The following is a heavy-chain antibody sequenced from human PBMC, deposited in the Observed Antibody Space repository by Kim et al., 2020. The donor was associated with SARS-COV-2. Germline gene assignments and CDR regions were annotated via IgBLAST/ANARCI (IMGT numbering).Heavy chain of an antibody. Sequence: ASVKVSCKASGYTFTSYYMHWVRQAPGQGLEWIGIINPSGGSTSYAQKFQGRVTMTRDTSTSTVYMELSSLRSEDTAVYYCARVRGWYPHDYWGQGTLVTVSS. CDR3: ARVRGWYPHDY. CDR1: GYTFTSYY. CDR2: INPSGGST. D-gene: IGHD6-19*01. J-gene: IGHJ4*02. V-gene: IGHV1-46*01.